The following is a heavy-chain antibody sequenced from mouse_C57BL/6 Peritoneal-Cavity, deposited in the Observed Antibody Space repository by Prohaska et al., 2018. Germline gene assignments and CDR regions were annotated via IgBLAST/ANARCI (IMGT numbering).Heavy chain of an antibody. Sequence: VQPGGSLGLSCEGSGFTFSGFWMSWVRQTPGKTLEWIGDINSDGSAINYAPSIKDRFTIFRDNDKSTLYLQMSNVRSEDTATYFCRRYGNYWYFDVWGTGTTVTVSS. CDR3: RRYGNYWYFDV. V-gene: IGHV11-2*01. D-gene: IGHD2-1*01. CDR2: INSDGSAI. J-gene: IGHJ1*03. CDR1: GFTFSGFW.